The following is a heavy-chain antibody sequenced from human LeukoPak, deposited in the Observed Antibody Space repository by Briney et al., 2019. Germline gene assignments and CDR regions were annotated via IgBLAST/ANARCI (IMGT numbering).Heavy chain of an antibody. V-gene: IGHV3-48*01. D-gene: IGHD4-23*01. Sequence: GGSLRLSCAASGFTFSSYGMHWVRQAPGKGLECVSYISYSSSPIYYADSVKGRFTISRDNAKNSLYLQMNSLRAEDTAVYYCARAVGNHFDYWGQGTLVTVSS. CDR1: GFTFSSYG. CDR3: ARAVGNHFDY. J-gene: IGHJ4*02. CDR2: ISYSSSPI.